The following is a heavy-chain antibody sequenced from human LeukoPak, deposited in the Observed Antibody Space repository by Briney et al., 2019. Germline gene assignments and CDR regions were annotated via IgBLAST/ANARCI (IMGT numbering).Heavy chain of an antibody. CDR2: IIPIFGTA. D-gene: IGHD5-12*01. CDR3: AREGDYSGYDLGAYTSEFDY. V-gene: IGHV1-69*13. J-gene: IGHJ4*02. CDR1: GGTFSSYA. Sequence: ASVKVSCKASGGTFSSYAISWVRQAPGQGLEWMGGIIPIFGTANYAQKFQGRVTITADESTSTAYMGLSSLRSEDTAVYYCAREGDYSGYDLGAYTSEFDYWGQGTLVTVSS.